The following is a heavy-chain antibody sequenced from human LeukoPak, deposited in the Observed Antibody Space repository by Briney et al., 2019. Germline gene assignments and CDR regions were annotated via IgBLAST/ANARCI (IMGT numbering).Heavy chain of an antibody. CDR3: ARATYYYDSSGYYSRGFLAFDI. J-gene: IGHJ3*02. D-gene: IGHD3-22*01. CDR2: IYYSGST. Sequence: SETLSLTCTVSGGSISSYYWSWIRQPREKGLEWIGYIYYSGSTNYNPSLKSRVTISVDTSKNQFSLKLSSVTAADTAVYYCARATYYYDSSGYYSRGFLAFDIWGQGTMVTVSS. CDR1: GGSISSYY. V-gene: IGHV4-59*01.